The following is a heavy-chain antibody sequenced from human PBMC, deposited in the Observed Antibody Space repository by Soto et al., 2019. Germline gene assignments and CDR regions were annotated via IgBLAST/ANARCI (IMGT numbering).Heavy chain of an antibody. CDR2: INHRGNT. D-gene: IGHD2-8*01. J-gene: IGHJ6*02. Sequence: ESLSLTCAVYGGSFSGYYWTWTRQPPGKGLEWIGEINHRGNTNYNPSLKSRVTISVDTSKNQFSLKLTSVTAADTAVYYCARQEVPQWFTKGYYGMDVWDQGTTVTVSS. CDR1: GGSFSGYY. V-gene: IGHV4-34*01. CDR3: ARQEVPQWFTKGYYGMDV.